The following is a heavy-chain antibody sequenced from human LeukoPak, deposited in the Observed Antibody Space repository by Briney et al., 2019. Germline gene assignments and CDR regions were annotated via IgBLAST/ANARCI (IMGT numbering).Heavy chain of an antibody. CDR3: ASLGHGSGWFFDY. Sequence: GGSLRLSCAASGFTFSSFPMSWVRQAPGTGLEWVSYISTTSGTIHYADSVKGRFTISRDNAKNSLYLQMNSLRAEDTAVYYCASLGHGSGWFFDYWGQGTLVTVSS. CDR1: GFTFSSFP. D-gene: IGHD6-19*01. CDR2: ISTTSGTI. V-gene: IGHV3-48*04. J-gene: IGHJ4*02.